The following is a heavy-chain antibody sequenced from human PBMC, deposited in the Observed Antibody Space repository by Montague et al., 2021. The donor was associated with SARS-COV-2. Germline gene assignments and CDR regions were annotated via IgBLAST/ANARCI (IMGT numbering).Heavy chain of an antibody. J-gene: IGHJ4*02. CDR2: VYTTGST. CDR3: ARAVIYGGYAFDYFDF. V-gene: IGHV4-61*02. CDR1: GGSISSDSYY. Sequence: TLSLTCTVSGGSISSDSYYWSWIRQPAGKGLEWIGRVYTTGSTNYNPSLKSRVTISGDTSRNQFSLRLTSVTAADTAMYYCARAVIYGGYAFDYFDFWGQGALVTVSS. D-gene: IGHD5-12*01.